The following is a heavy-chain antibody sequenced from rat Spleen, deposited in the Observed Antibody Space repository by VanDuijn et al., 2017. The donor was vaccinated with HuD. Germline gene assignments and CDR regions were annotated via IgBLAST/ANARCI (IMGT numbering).Heavy chain of an antibody. D-gene: IGHD1-12*03. Sequence: QVQLKESGPGLVQPSQTLSPTCTVSGFSLNNYGVIWVRQPPGKGLEWMGVIWNTGGTRYNSALKSRLSISKDTSKKQVFLKMNSLQTEDTATYYCARDWHYDGYSGWFAYWGQGTLVTVSS. CDR1: GFSLNNYG. CDR2: IWNTGGT. V-gene: IGHV2-41*01. CDR3: ARDWHYDGYSGWFAY. J-gene: IGHJ3*01.